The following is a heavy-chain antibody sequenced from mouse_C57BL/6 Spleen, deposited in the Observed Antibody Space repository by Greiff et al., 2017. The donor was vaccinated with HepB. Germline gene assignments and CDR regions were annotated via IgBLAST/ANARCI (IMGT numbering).Heavy chain of an antibody. V-gene: IGHV3-6*01. CDR3: ARVKAYYGSSLYAMDY. J-gene: IGHJ4*01. D-gene: IGHD1-1*01. CDR1: GYSITSGYY. CDR2: ISYDGSN. Sequence: EVQRVESGPGLVKPSQSLSLTCSVTGYSITSGYYWNWIRQFPGNKLEWMGYISYDGSNNYNPSLKNRISITRDTSKNQFFLKLNSVTTEDTATYYCARVKAYYGSSLYAMDYWGQGTSVTVSS.